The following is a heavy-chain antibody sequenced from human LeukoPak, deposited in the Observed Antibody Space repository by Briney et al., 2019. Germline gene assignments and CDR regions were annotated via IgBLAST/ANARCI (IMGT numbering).Heavy chain of an antibody. V-gene: IGHV3-21*06. Sequence: KPGGSLRLSCAASGFTFSSYAMSWVRQAPGKGLEWVSSISGSGSYTYYADSVRGRFTISRDNSKNSLSIQMDSLRAEDTAVYYCAREDCDTTKCHDAFDIWGQGTTVTVSS. CDR2: ISGSGSYT. D-gene: IGHD2/OR15-2a*01. J-gene: IGHJ3*02. CDR3: AREDCDTTKCHDAFDI. CDR1: GFTFSSYA.